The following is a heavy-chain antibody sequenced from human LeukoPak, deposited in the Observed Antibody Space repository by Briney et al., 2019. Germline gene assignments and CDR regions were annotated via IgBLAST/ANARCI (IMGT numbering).Heavy chain of an antibody. Sequence: PGRSLRLSCAASGFTLSSYGMHWVRQAPGKGLEWVAVISYDGSNKYYADSVKGRFTISRDNSKNTLYLQMNSLRAEDTAVYYCAKGPRTYYYDSSGYYFGYWGQGTLVTVSS. CDR3: AKGPRTYYYDSSGYYFGY. D-gene: IGHD3-22*01. CDR1: GFTLSSYG. V-gene: IGHV3-30*18. CDR2: ISYDGSNK. J-gene: IGHJ4*02.